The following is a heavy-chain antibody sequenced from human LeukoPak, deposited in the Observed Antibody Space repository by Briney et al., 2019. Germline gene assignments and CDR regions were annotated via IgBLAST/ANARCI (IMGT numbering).Heavy chain of an antibody. J-gene: IGHJ1*01. V-gene: IGHV4-39*01. CDR3: ARPISSGYFEYFQY. CDR1: GGSITSGSYY. CDR2: IFYSGST. Sequence: SETLSLTCTVSGGSITSGSYYWGWIRQPPGKGLEWIGNIFYSGSTYYNPSLKSRATISADASKNQFSLKLSSVTAADTAVYYCARPISSGYFEYFQYWGQGTLDTVSS. D-gene: IGHD3-22*01.